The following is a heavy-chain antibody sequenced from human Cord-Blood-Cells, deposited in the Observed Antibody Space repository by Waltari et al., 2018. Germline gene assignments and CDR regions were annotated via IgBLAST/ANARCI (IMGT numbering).Heavy chain of an antibody. V-gene: IGHV4-39*01. Sequence: QLRLQESGPGLVKPSETLSLTCTVSGGSISSSSYYWGWIRQPPGKGLEWIGSIYYSGSTYYNPSLKSRVTISVDTSKNQFSLKLSSVTAADTAVYYCARHGMTTKDWYFDLWGRGTLVTVSS. CDR1: GGSISSSSYY. J-gene: IGHJ2*01. CDR2: IYYSGST. D-gene: IGHD4-4*01. CDR3: ARHGMTTKDWYFDL.